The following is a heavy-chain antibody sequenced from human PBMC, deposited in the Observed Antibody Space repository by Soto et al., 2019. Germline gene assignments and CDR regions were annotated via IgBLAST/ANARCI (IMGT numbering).Heavy chain of an antibody. V-gene: IGHV3-11*06. CDR3: ARDSTGSGLDYGMDV. D-gene: IGHD3-10*01. Sequence: KLGGSLRLSCAASGFTFKYYYMSWILQAPGKGLEWVSFISSDSTYTNSADSVKGRFTISRDNAKNSLYLQMDSLRVEDTAVYYCARDSTGSGLDYGMDVWGQGTTVTVSS. CDR1: GFTFKYYY. J-gene: IGHJ6*02. CDR2: ISSDSTYT.